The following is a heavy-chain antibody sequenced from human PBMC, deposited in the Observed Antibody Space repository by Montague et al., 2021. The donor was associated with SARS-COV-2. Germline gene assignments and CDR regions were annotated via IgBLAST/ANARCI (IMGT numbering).Heavy chain of an antibody. CDR1: GFSLSTSGMC. V-gene: IGHV2-70*01. J-gene: IGHJ6*02. D-gene: IGHD3-9*01. CDR2: IDWDDDK. CDR3: ARISYDILTGYYYGMDV. Sequence: PALVKSTQTLTLTCTFSGFSLSTSGMCVSWIRQPPGKALEWLALIDWDDDKYYSTSLKTRLTISKDTSKNQVVLTMTNMDPVDTATYYCARISYDILTGYYYGMDVWGQGTTVTVSS.